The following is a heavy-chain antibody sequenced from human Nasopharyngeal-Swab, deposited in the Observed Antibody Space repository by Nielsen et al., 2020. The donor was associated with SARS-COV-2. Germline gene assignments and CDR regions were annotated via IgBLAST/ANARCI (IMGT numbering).Heavy chain of an antibody. V-gene: IGHV4-59*01. CDR1: GGSISSYY. J-gene: IGHJ4*02. CDR2: IYYSGST. D-gene: IGHD6-6*01. Sequence: SETLSLTCTVSGGSISSYYWSWIRQPPGKGLEWIGYIYYSGSTNYNPSLKSRVTISVDTSKNQFSLKLSSVTAADTAVYYCARVEEYPSSSFSYYFDYWGQGTLVTVSS. CDR3: ARVEEYPSSSFSYYFDY.